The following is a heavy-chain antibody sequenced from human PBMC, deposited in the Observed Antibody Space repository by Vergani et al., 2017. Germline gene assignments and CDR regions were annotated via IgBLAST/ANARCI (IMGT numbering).Heavy chain of an antibody. CDR3: AKDSYGGKFYYLDY. Sequence: QVQLVESGGGVVQPGRSLRLSCAASGFTFSSYAMHWVRQAPGKGLAWVACISYDGSNKYYADSVKGRFTISRDTSKNTLYLQMNSLRAEDTAVYYCAKDSYGGKFYYLDYWGQGTLVTVSS. D-gene: IGHD4-23*01. CDR2: ISYDGSNK. CDR1: GFTFSSYA. J-gene: IGHJ4*02. V-gene: IGHV3-30*04.